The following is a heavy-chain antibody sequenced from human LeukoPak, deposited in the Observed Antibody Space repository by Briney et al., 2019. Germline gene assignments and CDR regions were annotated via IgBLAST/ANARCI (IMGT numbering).Heavy chain of an antibody. J-gene: IGHJ4*02. CDR2: IKQDGSEK. CDR1: GFTFSSYW. Sequence: GGSLRLSCAASGFTFSSYWMSWVRQAPGKGLEWVANIKQDGSEKYYVDSVKGRFTISRDNAKNSLYLQMNSLRAEDTAVYHCARDSGGGSCFYFDNWGLGTLVTVSS. D-gene: IGHD2-15*01. CDR3: ARDSGGGSCFYFDN. V-gene: IGHV3-7*05.